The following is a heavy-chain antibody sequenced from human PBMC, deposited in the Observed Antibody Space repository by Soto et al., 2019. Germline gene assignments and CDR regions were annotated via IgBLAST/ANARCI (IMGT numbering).Heavy chain of an antibody. CDR2: IHSGGST. V-gene: IGHV4-4*07. Sequence: WTWIRQPAGKGLEWIGRIHSGGSTNYNPSLKSRVSMSVDTSHNQFSLKLSPVTAADTAVYYCARIHRNGASFRWFDPWGQGTLVTVSS. CDR3: ARIHRNGASFRWFDP. J-gene: IGHJ5*02. D-gene: IGHD2-8*01.